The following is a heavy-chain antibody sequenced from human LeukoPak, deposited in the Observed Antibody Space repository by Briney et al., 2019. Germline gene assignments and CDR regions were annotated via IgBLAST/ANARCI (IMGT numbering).Heavy chain of an antibody. J-gene: IGHJ4*02. CDR1: GFTFSNYA. Sequence: GGSLRLSCTASGFTFSNYAMDWVRQSPGKGLEWVSTITGSGDSISYADSVKGRFTISRDSSKNTLYLQMNSLRAEDTAVYYCAKSRGESRGASNYWGQGTLVTVSS. CDR3: AKSRGESRGASNY. D-gene: IGHD1-26*01. V-gene: IGHV3-23*01. CDR2: ITGSGDSI.